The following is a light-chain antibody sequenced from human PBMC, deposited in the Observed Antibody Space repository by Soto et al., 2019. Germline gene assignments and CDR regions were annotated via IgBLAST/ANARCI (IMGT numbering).Light chain of an antibody. Sequence: EIVLTQSPATLSLSPGERATLSCRASQSVRSYLAWYQQKPGKAPSLLIYDASNKATGLPARFSGSGSGKDFTITSSSIEPEFFAVYYCQQHSNWLTFGGGTKVEIK. CDR1: QSVRSY. J-gene: IGKJ4*01. V-gene: IGKV3-11*01. CDR3: QQHSNWLT. CDR2: DAS.